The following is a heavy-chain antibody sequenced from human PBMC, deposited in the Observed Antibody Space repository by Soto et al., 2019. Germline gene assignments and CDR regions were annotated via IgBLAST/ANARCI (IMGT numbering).Heavy chain of an antibody. CDR1: GGTFSSYA. D-gene: IGHD3-22*01. CDR3: ARDTRHYYDSSGYNLDY. CDR2: ITPIFSTA. Sequence: SVKVSCKASGGTFSSYAISWVRQAPGQGLEWMGGITPIFSTANYAQKFQGRVTITADESTSTAYMELSSLRSEDTAVYYCARDTRHYYDSSGYNLDYWGQGTLVTVSS. V-gene: IGHV1-69*13. J-gene: IGHJ4*02.